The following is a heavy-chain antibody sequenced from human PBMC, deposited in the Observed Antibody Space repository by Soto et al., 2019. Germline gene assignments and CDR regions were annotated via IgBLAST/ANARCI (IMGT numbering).Heavy chain of an antibody. J-gene: IGHJ6*02. D-gene: IGHD2-2*01. V-gene: IGHV4-39*01. CDR2: IYYSGST. CDR1: GGSISSSSYS. Sequence: QLQLQESGPRLVKPSETLSLTCSVSGGSISSSSYSWGWIRQPPGKGLEWIGTIYYSGSTHYNPSLEVRVAISADTPNNQLSLRLSSVTAADTAVYYCGRQPGHCGSTTCFGYYSFDVWGQGTTVTVS. CDR3: GRQPGHCGSTTCFGYYSFDV.